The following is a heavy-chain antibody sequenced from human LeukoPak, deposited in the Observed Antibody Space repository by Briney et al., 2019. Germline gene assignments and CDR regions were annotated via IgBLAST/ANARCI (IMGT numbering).Heavy chain of an antibody. Sequence: SGPTLVNLTETLTQTCTVSGFSLSNARMGVSWIRQPPGKALEWLAHIFWNDEKSYSTSLKSRLTISKDTSKSQVVLTMTNMDPVDTATYYCVRIAPHTALVTNWFAPWGQGTLVTVSS. CDR2: IFWNDEK. CDR3: VRIAPHTALVTNWFAP. J-gene: IGHJ5*02. D-gene: IGHD5-18*01. CDR1: GFSLSNARMG. V-gene: IGHV2-26*01.